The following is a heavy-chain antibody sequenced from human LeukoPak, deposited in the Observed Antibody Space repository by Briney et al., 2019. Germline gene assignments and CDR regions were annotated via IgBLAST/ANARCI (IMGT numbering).Heavy chain of an antibody. CDR3: ATRTYSGYDWEFDY. CDR1: GYTLTELS. V-gene: IGHV1-24*01. J-gene: IGHJ4*02. Sequence: ASVNVSCKVSGYTLTELSMHWVRQAHGKGIEWMGGFDPEDGETIYAQKFQGRVTMTEDTSTDTAYMELSSLRSEDTAVYYCATRTYSGYDWEFDYWGQGTLVTVSS. D-gene: IGHD5-12*01. CDR2: FDPEDGET.